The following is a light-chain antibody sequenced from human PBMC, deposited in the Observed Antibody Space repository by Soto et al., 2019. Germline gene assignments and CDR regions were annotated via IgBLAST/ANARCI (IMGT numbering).Light chain of an antibody. Sequence: QPVLTQSPSASASLGASVKLTCTLRSVHSGYAIAWHEQQPEKGPRYLMKLNSDGSHSKGDGIPDRFSGSSSGAERYLTISSLQSEDDADYYCQTWGTGIHYVFGTGTQLSVL. CDR3: QTWGTGIHYV. J-gene: IGLJ1*01. V-gene: IGLV4-69*01. CDR2: LNSDGSH. CDR1: SVHSGYA.